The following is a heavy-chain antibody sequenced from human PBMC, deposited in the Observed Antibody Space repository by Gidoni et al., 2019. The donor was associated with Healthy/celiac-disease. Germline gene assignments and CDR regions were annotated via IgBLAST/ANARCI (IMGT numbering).Heavy chain of an antibody. Sequence: EVQLVESGGGLVQPGRSLRLSCAASGFTFDDYAMHWVRQAPGKGLEWVSGISWNSGSIGYADSVKGRFTISRDNAKNSLYLQMNSLRAEDTALYYCAKDRAPDDYGDYDGWGQGTLVTVSS. J-gene: IGHJ4*02. CDR2: ISWNSGSI. D-gene: IGHD4-17*01. CDR1: GFTFDDYA. V-gene: IGHV3-9*01. CDR3: AKDRAPDDYGDYDG.